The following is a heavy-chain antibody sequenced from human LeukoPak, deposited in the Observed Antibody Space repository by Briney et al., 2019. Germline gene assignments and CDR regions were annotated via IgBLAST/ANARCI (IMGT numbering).Heavy chain of an antibody. V-gene: IGHV3-7*04. CDR2: INQDGTEK. J-gene: IGHJ4*02. CDR3: ARNMGDY. D-gene: IGHD2/OR15-2a*01. CDR1: GFTFSTYW. Sequence: PGGSLRLSCAASGFTFSTYWMTWVRQAPGKGLEWVANINQDGTEKNYVDSVKGRFTISRDNAKNSLYLQMNSLRAEDTGVYYCARNMGDYWGQGTLVTVSS.